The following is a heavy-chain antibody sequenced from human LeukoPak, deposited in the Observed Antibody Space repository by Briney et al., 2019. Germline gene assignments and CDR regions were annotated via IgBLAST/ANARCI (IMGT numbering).Heavy chain of an antibody. J-gene: IGHJ4*02. CDR2: ITSSSAYI. V-gene: IGHV3-21*01. D-gene: IGHD3-9*01. Sequence: GGSLTLSCPASGFSFSGYNMNWVRQPPGKGLEWVSSITSSSAYIYHADSVKGRFTISRDNAKNSLYLQMNSLRAEDTAVYYCARVLRDYYFDFWGQGTLVTVSS. CDR1: GFSFSGYN. CDR3: ARVLRDYYFDF.